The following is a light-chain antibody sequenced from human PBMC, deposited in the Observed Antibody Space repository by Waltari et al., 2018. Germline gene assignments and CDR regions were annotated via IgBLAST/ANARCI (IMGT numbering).Light chain of an antibody. CDR2: LGS. V-gene: IGKV2-28*01. CDR1: QSLLHSNGYNY. Sequence: SISCRSSQSLLHSNGYNYLDWYLQKPGQSPQLLIYLGSNRASGVPDRFSGSGSGTDFTLKISRVEAEDVGVYYCMQALQTPRTFGQGTKVEIK. J-gene: IGKJ1*01. CDR3: MQALQTPRT.